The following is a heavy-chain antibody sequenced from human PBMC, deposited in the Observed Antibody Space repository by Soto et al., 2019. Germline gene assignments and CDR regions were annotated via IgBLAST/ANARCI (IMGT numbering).Heavy chain of an antibody. V-gene: IGHV4-39*01. J-gene: IGHJ4*02. CDR3: ARLVITMID. D-gene: IGHD3-22*01. CDR2: IYYSGST. CDR1: GGSISSSSYY. Sequence: SETLSLTCTVSGGSISSSSYYWGWIRQPPGKGLEWIGSIYYSGSTYYNPSLKSRVTISVDTSKNQFSLKLSSVTAADTAVYYCARLVITMIDWGQGNLVTVS.